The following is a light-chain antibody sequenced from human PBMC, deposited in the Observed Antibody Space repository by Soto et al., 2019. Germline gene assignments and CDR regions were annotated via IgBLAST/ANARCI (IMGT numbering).Light chain of an antibody. Sequence: EIVLTQSPGTLSLSPGERATLYCRASQSVGSNYLAWYQQKPGQAPMVLIYGASSRATGIPDRFSGSGSGADFTLTTSRLEPEDFAVYYCQQYTTSPFTFCPGTKVDIK. CDR2: GAS. V-gene: IGKV3-20*01. CDR3: QQYTTSPFT. CDR1: QSVGSNY. J-gene: IGKJ3*01.